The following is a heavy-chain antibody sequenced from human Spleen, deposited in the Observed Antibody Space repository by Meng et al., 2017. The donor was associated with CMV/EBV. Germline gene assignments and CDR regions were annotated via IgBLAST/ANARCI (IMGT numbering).Heavy chain of an antibody. V-gene: IGHV2-5*02. D-gene: IGHD6-13*01. CDR2: IYWDDDK. J-gene: IGHJ5*02. CDR1: GFSLGNSGVG. Sequence: QILLQAARPPLGKPTQTLTLTCTVSGFSLGNSGVGVGWIRQPPGKALEWLALIYWDDDKRYSQSLKTRLTITKDTSKNQAGLTMTNMDPVDTATYHCAHGRGGSWYLGWFDPWGQGTLVTVSS. CDR3: AHGRGGSWYLGWFDP.